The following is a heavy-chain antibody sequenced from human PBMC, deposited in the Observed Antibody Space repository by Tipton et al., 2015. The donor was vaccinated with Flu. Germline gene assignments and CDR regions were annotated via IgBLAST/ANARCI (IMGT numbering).Heavy chain of an antibody. D-gene: IGHD1-26*01. J-gene: IGHJ6*02. Sequence: QLVQSGAEVKKPGESLKISCKASGYKFTSYWIAWVRRMPGKGLEWMGIIFPDDSDTRYSPSFQGQVTISADKSINTAYLQWSSLKASDTAMYYCATHLGGSLSSPMDVWGQGTSVTVSS. CDR3: ATHLGGSLSSPMDV. V-gene: IGHV5-51*01. CDR2: IFPDDSDT. CDR1: GYKFTSYW.